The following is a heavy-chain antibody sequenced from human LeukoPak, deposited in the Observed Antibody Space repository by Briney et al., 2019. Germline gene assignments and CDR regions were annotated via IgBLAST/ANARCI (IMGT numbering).Heavy chain of an antibody. D-gene: IGHD3-3*01. CDR1: GYTFTDYD. CDR3: ARQITLFGVVIDY. V-gene: IGHV1-2*02. Sequence: GASVKVSCKASGYTFTDYDFHWVRQAPGQGLEWMGWINPNNGGTNYAQKFQGRVTMTRDTAISTAYMELSRLRSDDTAVYYCARQITLFGVVIDYWGQGTLVTVSS. J-gene: IGHJ4*02. CDR2: INPNNGGT.